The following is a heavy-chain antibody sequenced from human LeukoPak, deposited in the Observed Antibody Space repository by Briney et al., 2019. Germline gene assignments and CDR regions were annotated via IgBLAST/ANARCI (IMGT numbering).Heavy chain of an antibody. CDR3: AKDRYSSSFDYFDY. CDR2: IIDSGNSI. J-gene: IGHJ4*02. CDR1: GFTFSSCA. V-gene: IGHV3-23*01. Sequence: GGSLRLSCAASGFTFSSCAMSWVRQAPGKGLEWVSTIIDSGNSIYYADSAEGRFTISRDNSKNTLFLQMNSLRAEDTAVYYCAKDRYSSSFDYFDYWGQGALVTVSS. D-gene: IGHD6-13*01.